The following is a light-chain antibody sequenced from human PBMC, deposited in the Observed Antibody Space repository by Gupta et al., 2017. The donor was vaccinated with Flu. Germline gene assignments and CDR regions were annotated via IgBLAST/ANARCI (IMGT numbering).Light chain of an antibody. V-gene: IGKV3-11*01. CDR3: QQRRNCRGLT. Sequence: EIVLAQSPVTLSLSPGERATLSCRASQSVSNFLAWFQHKPGQAPRLLICNASNRATGIPARFSGSGSGTDFTLTISSLEPEDVAVYYCQQRRNCRGLTFGGGTKVGI. J-gene: IGKJ4*01. CDR2: NAS. CDR1: QSVSNF.